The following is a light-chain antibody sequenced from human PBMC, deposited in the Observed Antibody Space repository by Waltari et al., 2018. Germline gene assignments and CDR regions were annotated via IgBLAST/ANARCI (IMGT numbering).Light chain of an antibody. V-gene: IGLV2-14*03. CDR1: SSHVGGYNY. CDR3: SSYTSSYTYV. Sequence: QSALTQPASVSGSPGQSITISCTGTSSHVGGYNYVSWYQQHPGKAPKFMIYDVSNRPSGVSNRVSGSKSGNTASLTISGLQAEDEADYYCSSYTSSYTYVFGTGTKVTVL. CDR2: DVS. J-gene: IGLJ1*01.